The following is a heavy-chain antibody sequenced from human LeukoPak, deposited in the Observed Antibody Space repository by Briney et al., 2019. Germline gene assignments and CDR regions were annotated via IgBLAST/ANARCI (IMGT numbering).Heavy chain of an antibody. V-gene: IGHV1-58*02. J-gene: IGHJ6*03. CDR3: AAVKDPYYYYMDV. Sequence: SVKVSCKASGFTFTSSAMQWVRQARGQRLEWIGWIVVGSGNTNYAQKFQERVTITRDMSTSTAYMELSSLRSEDTAVYYCAAVKDPYYYYMDVWGKGTTVTISS. CDR2: IVVGSGNT. CDR1: GFTFTSSA.